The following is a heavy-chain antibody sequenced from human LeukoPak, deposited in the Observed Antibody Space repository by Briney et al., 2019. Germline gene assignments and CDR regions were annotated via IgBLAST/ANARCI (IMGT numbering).Heavy chain of an antibody. Sequence: PGGSLRLSCAASGFTFSSYAMSWVRQTPGEGLEWVSGLSNGGGTRFYADSVRGRLTISRDNAKNTLYLQMNSLRAEDTAVYYCASSKNTAMAQGVDYWGQGTLVTVSS. V-gene: IGHV3-23*01. CDR2: LSNGGGTR. D-gene: IGHD5-18*01. CDR3: ASSKNTAMAQGVDY. CDR1: GFTFSSYA. J-gene: IGHJ4*02.